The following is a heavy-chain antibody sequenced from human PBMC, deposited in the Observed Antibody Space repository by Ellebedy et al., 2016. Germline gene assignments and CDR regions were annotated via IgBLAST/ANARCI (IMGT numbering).Heavy chain of an antibody. Sequence: GGSLRLSCAASGFTFSRADMHWVRQAPGKGLEWVSSISSSSSYIYYADSVKGRFTISRDNAKNSVYLQMNSLRAEDTAVYYCARDRIVGATSYGYWGQGTLVTVSS. CDR2: ISSSSSYI. J-gene: IGHJ4*02. CDR3: ARDRIVGATSYGY. D-gene: IGHD1-26*01. CDR1: GFTFSRAD. V-gene: IGHV3-21*01.